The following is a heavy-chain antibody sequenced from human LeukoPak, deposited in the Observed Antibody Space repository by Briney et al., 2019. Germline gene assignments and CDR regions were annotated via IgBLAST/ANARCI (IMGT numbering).Heavy chain of an antibody. D-gene: IGHD5-18*01. V-gene: IGHV3-23*01. CDR2: ISGTGRST. J-gene: IGHJ4*02. CDR1: GFTFSSYA. Sequence: GVSLRLSCAASGFTFSSYAMSWVPQAPGKGLECVSSISGTGRSTLYADSVKGRFTISRDDSKNTLYLQMTSSRDNSKNTLYLQKNSLRAEDTAVYYCAKDSAGYSYGFDSWGQGTLVTVSS. CDR3: QKNSLRAEDTAVYYCAKDSAGYSYGFDS.